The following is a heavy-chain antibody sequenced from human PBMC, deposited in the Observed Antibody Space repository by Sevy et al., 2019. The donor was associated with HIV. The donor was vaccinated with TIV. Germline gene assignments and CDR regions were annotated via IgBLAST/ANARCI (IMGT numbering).Heavy chain of an antibody. J-gene: IGHJ6*03. V-gene: IGHV3-23*01. D-gene: IGHD1-20*01. CDR3: AKDGYKPSVGDENYYYYYTDV. CDR2: ISGSGGRT. Sequence: GGSLRLSCAASGFTFSSYAMSWVRQAPGKGLEWVSAISGSGGRTYYADSVKGRFTISRDNSKNTLYLQMNSLRAEDTAVYYCAKDGYKPSVGDENYYYYYTDVWGKGTTVTVSS. CDR1: GFTFSSYA.